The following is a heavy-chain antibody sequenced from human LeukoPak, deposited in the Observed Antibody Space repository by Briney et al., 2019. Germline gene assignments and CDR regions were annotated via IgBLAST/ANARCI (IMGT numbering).Heavy chain of an antibody. D-gene: IGHD1-26*01. J-gene: IGHJ4*02. V-gene: IGHV3-33*01. CDR3: ASHKGGY. CDR1: EFTFSSYG. CDR2: IWYDGSNI. Sequence: GGSLRLSCAASEFTFSSYGMHWVRQAPGKGLEWLAFIWYDGSNIYYADSVKGRFTISRDNSKNTLYLQINSLRAEDTAVYYCASHKGGYWGQGTSVTVSS.